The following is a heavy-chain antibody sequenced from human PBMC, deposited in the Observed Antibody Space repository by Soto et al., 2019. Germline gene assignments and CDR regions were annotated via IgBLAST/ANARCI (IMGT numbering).Heavy chain of an antibody. D-gene: IGHD7-27*01. Sequence: SETLSLTCTVSGGSISSGDYYWSWIRQPPGKGLEWIGYIYYSGSTYYNPSLKSRVTISGDTSKNQFSLKRSSVTAADTAVYYCVRDLTGDGGAVYFDYWGQGPLVTVSS. J-gene: IGHJ4*02. V-gene: IGHV4-30-4*02. CDR3: VRDLTGDGGAVYFDY. CDR1: GGSISSGDYY. CDR2: IYYSGST.